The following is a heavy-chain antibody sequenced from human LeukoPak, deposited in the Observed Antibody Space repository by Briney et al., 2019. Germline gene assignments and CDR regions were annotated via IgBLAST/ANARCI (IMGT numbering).Heavy chain of an antibody. CDR3: AKGGQYDYVWGSYLPHWFDP. V-gene: IGHV3-74*01. D-gene: IGHD3-16*02. CDR1: GFTFSSYW. CDR2: INSDGSST. Sequence: PGGSLRLSCAASGFTFSSYWMHWVRQAPGKGLVWVSRINSDGSSTSYADSVKGRFTISRDNAKNTLYLQMNSLRAEDAAVYYCAKGGQYDYVWGSYLPHWFDPWGQGTLVTVSS. J-gene: IGHJ5*02.